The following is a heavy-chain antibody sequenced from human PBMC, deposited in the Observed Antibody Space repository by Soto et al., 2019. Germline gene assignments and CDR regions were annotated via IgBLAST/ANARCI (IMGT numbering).Heavy chain of an antibody. D-gene: IGHD6-19*01. V-gene: IGHV5-51*01. CDR1: GYSFTSYW. CDR2: IYPGDSDT. Sequence: RGESLKISCKGSGYSFTSYWIGWVRQMPGKGLEWMGIIYPGDSDTRYSPSFQGQVTISADKSISTAYLQWSSLKASDTAMYYCARHVIAVAGNVGYYFDYWGQGTLVTVS. CDR3: ARHVIAVAGNVGYYFDY. J-gene: IGHJ4*02.